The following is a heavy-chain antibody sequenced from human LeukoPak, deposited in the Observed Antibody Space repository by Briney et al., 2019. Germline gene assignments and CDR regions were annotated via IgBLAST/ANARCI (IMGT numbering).Heavy chain of an antibody. CDR1: GFTFSSYE. D-gene: IGHD5-18*01. V-gene: IGHV3-48*03. CDR2: ISSSGSTI. J-gene: IGHJ4*02. Sequence: PGGSLRLSCAASGFTFSSYEMNWVRQAPGKGLEGVSYISSSGSTIYYADSVKGRFTISRDNAKNSLYLQMNSLRAEDTAVYYCARDHTAMVFDYWGQGTLVTVSS. CDR3: ARDHTAMVFDY.